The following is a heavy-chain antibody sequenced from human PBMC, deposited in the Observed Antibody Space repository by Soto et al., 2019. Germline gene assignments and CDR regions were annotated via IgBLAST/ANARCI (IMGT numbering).Heavy chain of an antibody. CDR2: IYWDDDK. CDR3: ARRQTYCGGNCSSGFDY. D-gene: IGHD2-21*02. J-gene: IGHJ4*02. V-gene: IGHV2-5*02. CDR1: GFSLSTSGVG. Sequence: SGPTLVNPTQTLTLTCTFSGFSLSTSGVGVGWIRQPPGKALEWLALIYWDDDKRYSPSLKGRLTITKDTSKNQVVLTMTNMDPVDTATYYCARRQTYCGGNCSSGFDYWGQGTLVNVAS.